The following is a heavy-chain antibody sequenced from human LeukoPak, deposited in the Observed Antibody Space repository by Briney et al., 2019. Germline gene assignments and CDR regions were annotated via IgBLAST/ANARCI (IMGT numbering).Heavy chain of an antibody. J-gene: IGHJ3*02. D-gene: IGHD3-10*01. CDR3: ARAPPLGVRGVPAAFDI. Sequence: PGGSLRLSCAASGFTFSSYSINWVRQAPGKGLEWVSCISSTSSFIYYADSVKGRFTISRDNAKNTLYLQMNSLRAEDTAVYYCARAPPLGVRGVPAAFDIWGQGTMVTVSS. CDR1: GFTFSSYS. CDR2: ISSTSSFI. V-gene: IGHV3-21*01.